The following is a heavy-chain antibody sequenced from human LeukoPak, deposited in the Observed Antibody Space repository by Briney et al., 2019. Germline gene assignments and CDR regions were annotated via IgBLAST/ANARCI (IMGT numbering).Heavy chain of an antibody. CDR1: GFTFSTYT. V-gene: IGHV3-23*01. D-gene: IGHD6-19*01. J-gene: IGHJ4*02. Sequence: TGGSLRLSCAASGFTFSTYTMSWVRQAPGKGLEWVSTISRSGDNTYYADSVKGRFTISRDNSKNTLYLQMNSLRAGDTAVYYCAKRESSGKYFDYWGQGTLVTVSS. CDR3: AKRESSGKYFDY. CDR2: ISRSGDNT.